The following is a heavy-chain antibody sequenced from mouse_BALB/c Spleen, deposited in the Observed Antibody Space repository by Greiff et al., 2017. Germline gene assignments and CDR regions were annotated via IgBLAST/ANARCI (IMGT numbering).Heavy chain of an antibody. CDR1: GYTFTSYT. D-gene: IGHD2-3*01. V-gene: IGHV1-4*01. CDR3: ARSGLLRDYAMDY. J-gene: IGHJ4*01. Sequence: QVQLQQSGAELARPGASVKMSCKASGYTFTSYTMHWVKQRPGQGLEWIGYINPSSGYTNYNQKFKDKATLTADKSSSTAYMQLSSLTSEDSAVYYCARSGLLRDYAMDYWGQGTSVTVSS. CDR2: INPSSGYT.